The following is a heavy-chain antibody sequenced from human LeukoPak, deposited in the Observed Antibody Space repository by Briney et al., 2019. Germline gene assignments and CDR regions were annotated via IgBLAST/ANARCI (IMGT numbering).Heavy chain of an antibody. CDR2: IYQSRST. V-gene: IGHV4-38-2*02. D-gene: IGHD3-16*02. CDR3: ARLEVTFGGVIAA. CDR1: GYSIRNGYF. J-gene: IGHJ5*02. Sequence: SETLSLTCTVSGYSIRNGYFWGWVRQSPGKGLEWIGHIYQSRSTSYNPSLQSRVSISVDMSKNQFSLNLNSVTAADTAVYYCARLEVTFGGVIAAWGQGTLVTVSS.